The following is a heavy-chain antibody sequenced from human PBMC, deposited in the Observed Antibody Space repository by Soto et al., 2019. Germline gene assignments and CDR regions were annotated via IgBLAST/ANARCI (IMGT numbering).Heavy chain of an antibody. J-gene: IGHJ5*02. V-gene: IGHV4-31*03. CDR3: AKTYGPFGWLDP. D-gene: IGHD3-10*01. CDR1: GGSISNAQYY. CDR2: IYYSGNT. Sequence: QVHLQESGPGLVKPSQTLSLTCTVSGGSISNAQYYWAWIRQHPGKGLEWIGYIYYSGNTYYSPSLKSRVSISIDTSKNLCSLKVNSVTAADTAVYYCAKTYGPFGWLDPWVQGTLVTVSS.